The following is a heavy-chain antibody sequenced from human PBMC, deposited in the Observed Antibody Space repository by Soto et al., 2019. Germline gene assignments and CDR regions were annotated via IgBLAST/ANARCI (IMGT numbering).Heavy chain of an antibody. D-gene: IGHD1-26*01. CDR2: IIPIFGTA. Sequence: SVKVSCKASRVAFSKFIVTWVRQAPGLGLEWVGGIIPIFGTANYAQKFQGRVTITADESTSTSYMEVNNLRSEDTAVYYCAEVRYSRSMCYCYGREVWGQGTTFRVAS. CDR1: RVAFSKFI. CDR3: AEVRYSRSMCYCYGREV. J-gene: IGHJ6*01. V-gene: IGHV1-69*13.